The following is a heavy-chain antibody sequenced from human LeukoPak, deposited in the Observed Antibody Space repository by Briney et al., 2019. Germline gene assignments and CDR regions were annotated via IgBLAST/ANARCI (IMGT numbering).Heavy chain of an antibody. CDR3: ARDPSITIFGVVIEGYFDY. CDR1: GFTFDNYV. Sequence: PGRSMRLSCVASGFTFDNYVMHWVRQTPGKGLEWVSGISWNSVTIGYADSVKGRFTISRDNAKNSLYLQMNSLRAEDTAVYYCARDPSITIFGVVIEGYFDYWGQGTLVTVSS. CDR2: ISWNSVTI. V-gene: IGHV3-9*01. D-gene: IGHD3-3*01. J-gene: IGHJ4*02.